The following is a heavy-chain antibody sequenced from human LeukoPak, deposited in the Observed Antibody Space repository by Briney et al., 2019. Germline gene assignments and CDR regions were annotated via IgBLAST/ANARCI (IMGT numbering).Heavy chain of an antibody. V-gene: IGHV1-69*04. CDR1: GGTFSSYA. J-gene: IGHJ4*02. CDR2: IIPILGIA. CDR3: ARASTVVTPWGY. D-gene: IGHD4-23*01. Sequence: SVKVSCKASGGTFSSYAISWVRQAPGQGLEWMGRIIPILGIANYAQKFQGRVTITAVKSTSTAYMELSSLRSEDTAVYYCARASTVVTPWGYWGQGALVTVSS.